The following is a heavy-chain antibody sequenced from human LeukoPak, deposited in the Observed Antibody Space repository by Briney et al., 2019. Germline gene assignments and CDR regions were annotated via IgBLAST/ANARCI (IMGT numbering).Heavy chain of an antibody. CDR2: FSGRTGNT. CDR1: GFTFSSYW. CDR3: AKEIVVSAGYFDS. J-gene: IGHJ4*02. D-gene: IGHD2-15*01. Sequence: PGGSLRLSCAASGFTFSSYWMSWVCQAPGKGLEWVSAFSGRTGNTYYADSVKGRFTISRDNSKNTLFLQMNSLTAEDTAIYYCAKEIVVSAGYFDSWGQGTLVTVSS. V-gene: IGHV3-23*01.